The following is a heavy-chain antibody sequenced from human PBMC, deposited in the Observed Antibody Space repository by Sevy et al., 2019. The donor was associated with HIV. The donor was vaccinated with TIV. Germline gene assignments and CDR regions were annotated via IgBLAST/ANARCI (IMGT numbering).Heavy chain of an antibody. Sequence: SETLSLTCTVSGGSISSSSYYWGWIRQPPGKGLEWIGSINYSGSTYYNPSLKSRVTISVDTSKNQFSLKLSSVTAADTAVYYCARPRGYSYGYFDYWGQGTLVTVSS. CDR3: ARPRGYSYGYFDY. CDR2: INYSGST. D-gene: IGHD5-18*01. CDR1: GGSISSSSYY. V-gene: IGHV4-39*01. J-gene: IGHJ4*02.